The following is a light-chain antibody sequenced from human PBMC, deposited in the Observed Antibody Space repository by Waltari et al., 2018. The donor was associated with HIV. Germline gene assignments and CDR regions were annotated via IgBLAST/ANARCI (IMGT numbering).Light chain of an antibody. CDR1: SRYY. CDR3: ASYTHSTTLVL. Sequence: QSALTQPASVSGSPGQSITIPCIARSRYYVSWYQQHAGKVPKLLIYDVINRPSGVSDRFSGSMSGNTASLTISALQVEDEAEYYCASYTHSTTLVLFGGGTKLTVL. CDR2: DVI. J-gene: IGLJ2*01. V-gene: IGLV2-14*03.